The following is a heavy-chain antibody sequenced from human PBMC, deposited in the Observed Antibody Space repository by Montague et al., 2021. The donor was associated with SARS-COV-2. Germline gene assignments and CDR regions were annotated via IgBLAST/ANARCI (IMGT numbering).Heavy chain of an antibody. CDR2: IKPDGTSI. CDR3: VRPLWFGDSDYYFES. V-gene: IGHV3-74*01. J-gene: IGHJ4*02. CDR1: GFTFRSYW. Sequence: SLRLSCAASGFTFRSYWMHWVRQVPGRGPVWVSRIKPDGTSIHYSASXKGRFIISRDNARNTLSLQMTNMRADDTAIYYCVRPLWFGDSDYYFESWGQGTLVTVSS. D-gene: IGHD3-10*01.